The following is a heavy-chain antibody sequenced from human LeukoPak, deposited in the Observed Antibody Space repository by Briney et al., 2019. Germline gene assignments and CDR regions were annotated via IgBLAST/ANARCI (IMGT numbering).Heavy chain of an antibody. CDR1: GYTFSSYD. CDR3: ARDRDERDGYAY. V-gene: IGHV1-8*01. Sequence: ASVKVSCKASGYTFSSYDINWVRQATGQGLEWMGWMSPNSGNTGYAQKFQGRVTMTIDTSTSTAYMELRSLRSDDTAVYCCARDRDERDGYAYWGQGTLVTVSS. J-gene: IGHJ4*02. D-gene: IGHD5-24*01. CDR2: MSPNSGNT.